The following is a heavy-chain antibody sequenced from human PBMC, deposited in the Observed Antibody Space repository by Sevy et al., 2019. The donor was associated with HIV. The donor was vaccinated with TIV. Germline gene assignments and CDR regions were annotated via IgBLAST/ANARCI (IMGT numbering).Heavy chain of an antibody. V-gene: IGHV4-4*07. D-gene: IGHD3-10*01. Sequence: SETLSLTCTVSGGSISSYYWSWIRQPAGKGLEWIGRIYTSGSTNYNPSLKSRVTMSVDTSKNQFSLKLGSVTAADPAVYYCARDREGGWFGELRPLGGFDPWGQGTLVTVSS. CDR3: ARDREGGWFGELRPLGGFDP. J-gene: IGHJ5*02. CDR2: IYTSGST. CDR1: GGSISSYY.